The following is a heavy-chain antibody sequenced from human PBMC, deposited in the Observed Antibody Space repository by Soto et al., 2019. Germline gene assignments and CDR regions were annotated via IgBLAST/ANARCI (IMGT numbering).Heavy chain of an antibody. V-gene: IGHV3-15*01. D-gene: IGHD6-13*01. Sequence: GGSLRLSCAASGFNFSNAWMSWVRQAPGKGLEWVGRIKSKTDGGTTDYAAPVKGRFTISRDDSKNTLYLQMNSLKTEDTAVDYCTTESPGIAAADYFDYWGQGTLVTVSS. CDR3: TTESPGIAAADYFDY. CDR1: GFNFSNAW. CDR2: IKSKTDGGTT. J-gene: IGHJ4*02.